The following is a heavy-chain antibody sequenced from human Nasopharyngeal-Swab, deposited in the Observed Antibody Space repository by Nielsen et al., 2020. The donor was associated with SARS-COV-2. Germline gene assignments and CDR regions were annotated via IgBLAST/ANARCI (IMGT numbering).Heavy chain of an antibody. V-gene: IGHV1-24*01. Sequence: ASVKVSCKVSGYTLPVLPLHWVRPAPGKGLAWMGTVVPADGEPIYAQNFQGRVTMTEDTSTYTAYLELSSLRSEDTAVYYCASEGSGVFGVVIYAFDIWGPGTLVTVSS. CDR1: GYTLPVLP. D-gene: IGHD3-3*01. CDR2: VVPADGEP. J-gene: IGHJ3*02. CDR3: ASEGSGVFGVVIYAFDI.